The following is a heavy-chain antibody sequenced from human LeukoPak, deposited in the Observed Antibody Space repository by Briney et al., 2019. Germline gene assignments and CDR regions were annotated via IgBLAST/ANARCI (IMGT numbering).Heavy chain of an antibody. V-gene: IGHV3-21*01. D-gene: IGHD2-2*01. CDR2: ISSSSSYI. CDR3: ARAVPAAMPYYYGMDV. J-gene: IGHJ6*02. CDR1: GFTFSSYS. Sequence: GGSLRLSCAASGFTFSSYSMNWVRQAPGKGLEWVSSISSSSSYIYYADSVKGRFTISRDNAKNSLYLQMNSLRAEDTAVYYCARAVPAAMPYYYGMDVWGQGTTVTVSS.